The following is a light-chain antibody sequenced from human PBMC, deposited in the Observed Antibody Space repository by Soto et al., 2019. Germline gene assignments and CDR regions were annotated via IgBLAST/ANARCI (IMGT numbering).Light chain of an antibody. V-gene: IGKV3-15*01. CDR3: QQYNNWPPVT. Sequence: EIVMTQSPATLSVSPGERATLSCRASQSVSSNLAWYQQKPGQAPRLLIYGASTRATGIPARFSGSESGTEFILTISSLQSEDFAVYDCQQYNNWPPVTFGQVTKVEIK. CDR2: GAS. J-gene: IGKJ1*01. CDR1: QSVSSN.